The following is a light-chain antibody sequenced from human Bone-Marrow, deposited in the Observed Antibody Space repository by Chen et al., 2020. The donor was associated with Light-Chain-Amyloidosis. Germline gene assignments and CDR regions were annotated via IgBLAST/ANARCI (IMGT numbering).Light chain of an antibody. V-gene: IGLV3-25*03. J-gene: IGLJ2*01. Sequence: SYELTQPPSVSLSPGQTARISCSGDGLPKKYAYWYQQKPGQAPVLVIYNDSERPSGIPERFSGSSSGTTGTLTISGVQAEAEADYYCQSADTTDTLYVVFGGGTKLTVL. CDR1: GLPKKY. CDR2: NDS. CDR3: QSADTTDTLYVV.